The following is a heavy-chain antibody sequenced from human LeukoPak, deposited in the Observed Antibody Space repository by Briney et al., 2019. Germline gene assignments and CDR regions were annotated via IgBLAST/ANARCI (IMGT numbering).Heavy chain of an antibody. J-gene: IGHJ4*02. D-gene: IGHD6-19*01. CDR3: AKDLTYSSASRGCFDY. V-gene: IGHV3-23*01. CDR2: ISGSGGST. CDR1: GFTFISYW. Sequence: GGSLRLSCAASGFTFISYWMHWVRQAPGKGLEWVSAISGSGGSTYSADSVKGRFTISRDNSKNTLYLQMNSLRAEDTAVYYCAKDLTYSSASRGCFDYWGQGTLVTVSS.